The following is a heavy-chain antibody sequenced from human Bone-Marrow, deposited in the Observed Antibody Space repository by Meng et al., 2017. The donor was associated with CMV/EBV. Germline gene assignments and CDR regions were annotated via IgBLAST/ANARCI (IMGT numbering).Heavy chain of an antibody. CDR3: ARVPSSGYYGSLGY. CDR2: ISPNSGGT. CDR1: GYTFTGYY. J-gene: IGHJ4*02. D-gene: IGHD3-22*01. V-gene: IGHV1-2*02. Sequence: ASVKVSCKASGYTFTGYYMHWVRQAPGQGLEWMGWISPNSGGTNYAQKFLGRVTMTMDTSISTAYMELSRLRSDDTAMYYCARVPSSGYYGSLGYWGQGTLVTVSS.